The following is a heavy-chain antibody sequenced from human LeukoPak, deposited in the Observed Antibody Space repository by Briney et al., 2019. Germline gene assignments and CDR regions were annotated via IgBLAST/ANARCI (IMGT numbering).Heavy chain of an antibody. CDR3: ARAKVGGGYYLTYFDY. Sequence: ASVKVSCKASGYTFTGYYMHWVRQAPGQGLEWMGIINPSGGSTSYAQKFQGRVTMTRDTSTSTVYMELSSLRSEDTAVYYCARAKVGGGYYLTYFDYWGQGTLVTVSS. J-gene: IGHJ4*02. D-gene: IGHD5-24*01. V-gene: IGHV1-46*01. CDR1: GYTFTGYY. CDR2: INPSGGST.